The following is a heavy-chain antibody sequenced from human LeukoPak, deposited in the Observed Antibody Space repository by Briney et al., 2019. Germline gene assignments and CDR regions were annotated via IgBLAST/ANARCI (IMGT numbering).Heavy chain of an antibody. CDR2: ISYDGSNK. CDR3: AKSGGYYDSRKYYFDY. J-gene: IGHJ4*02. V-gene: IGHV3-30*18. D-gene: IGHD3-22*01. CDR1: GLTFSSYG. Sequence: GSLRLSCAASGLTFSSYGMHWVRQAPGKGLEWVAVISYDGSNKYYADSVKGRFTISRDNSKNTLYLQMNSLRAEDTAVYYCAKSGGYYDSRKYYFDYWGQGTLVTVSS.